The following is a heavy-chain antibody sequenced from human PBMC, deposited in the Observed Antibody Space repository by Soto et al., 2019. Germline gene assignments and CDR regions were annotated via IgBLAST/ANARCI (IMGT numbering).Heavy chain of an antibody. CDR1: GFSLITGGVG. CDR3: AHRRAARGALTPDAFDM. CDR2: IYWDEDK. Sequence: QITLKESGPPLVKPTQTLTLTCTFSGFSLITGGVGVGWIRQPPGKALEWLALIYWDEDKRYSPSLKSRLSITKGTSENQVVLTMTNMDLVDTATYYCAHRRAARGALTPDAFDMWGQGTMVTVSS. J-gene: IGHJ3*02. D-gene: IGHD3-10*01. V-gene: IGHV2-5*02.